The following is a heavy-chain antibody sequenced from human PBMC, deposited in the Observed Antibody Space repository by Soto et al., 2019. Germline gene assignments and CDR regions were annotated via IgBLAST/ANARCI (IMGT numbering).Heavy chain of an antibody. CDR3: ASVAVPGPPSFSFDH. Sequence: QVQLVQSGAEVKKPGASVKVSCKASGYTFAGYYIHWVRQAPGQGLEWMGWVNPLTGDRNYAQKFQGRVTMTRDTSITTAYVELSTTAYMELSRLRSDDTAVYYCASVAVPGPPSFSFDHWGQGTLVTVSS. CDR2: VNPLTGDR. J-gene: IGHJ4*02. CDR1: GYTFAGYY. V-gene: IGHV1-2*02. D-gene: IGHD6-19*01.